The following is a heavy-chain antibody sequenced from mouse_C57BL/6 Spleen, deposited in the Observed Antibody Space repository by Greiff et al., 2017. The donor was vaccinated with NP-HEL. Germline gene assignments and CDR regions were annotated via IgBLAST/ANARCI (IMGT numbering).Heavy chain of an antibody. CDR1: GYTFTSYW. Sequence: VQLQQPGAELVKPGASVKLSCKASGYTFTSYWMHWVKQRPGQGLEWIGMIHPNSGSTNYNEKFKSKATLTVDKSSSTAYMQLSSLTSEDSAVYYCASGSSSDYYAMDYWGQGTSVTVSS. V-gene: IGHV1-64*01. D-gene: IGHD1-1*01. J-gene: IGHJ4*01. CDR3: ASGSSSDYYAMDY. CDR2: IHPNSGST.